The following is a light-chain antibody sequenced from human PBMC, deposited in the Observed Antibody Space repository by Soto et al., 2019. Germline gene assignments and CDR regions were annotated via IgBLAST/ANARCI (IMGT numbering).Light chain of an antibody. V-gene: IGLV2-11*01. CDR3: CSYAGSYTHV. J-gene: IGLJ1*01. Sequence: ALTQPRSVSGSPGQSVTISCTGTSSDIGGYNYVSWYQQHPGKAPKLMIYDVIKRPPGVPDRFSGSKSGNTASLTIYGLQAEDEADYYCCSYAGSYTHVFGTGTKVTVL. CDR1: SSDIGGYNY. CDR2: DVI.